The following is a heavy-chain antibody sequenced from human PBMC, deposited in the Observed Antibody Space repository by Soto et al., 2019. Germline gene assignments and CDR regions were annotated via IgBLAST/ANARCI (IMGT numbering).Heavy chain of an antibody. CDR3: PSGLGVATGGGY. CDR1: GYRLNSYW. Sequence: PGESMKLACKVSGYRLNSYWISWVRQMHGKGLEWMGRIDPSDSYTNYSPSFQGPVTISADPSISTAYLQLGCLKASDTAMYYWPSGLGVATGGGYWGQGPRGTVS. D-gene: IGHD1-26*01. V-gene: IGHV5-10-1*01. CDR2: IDPSDSYT. J-gene: IGHJ4*02.